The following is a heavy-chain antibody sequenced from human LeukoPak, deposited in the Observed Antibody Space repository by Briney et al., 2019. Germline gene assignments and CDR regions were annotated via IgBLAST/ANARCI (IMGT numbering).Heavy chain of an antibody. D-gene: IGHD3-3*01. CDR1: GYTFTSYY. CDR3: AREGTTFGVVMFFDY. Sequence: ASVKVSCKASGYTFTSYYMHWVRQAPGQGLEWMGIINPSGGSTSYAQKFQGRVTMTRDTSTSTVYMELSSLRSEDTAVYYCAREGTTFGVVMFFDYWGQGTLVTVSS. V-gene: IGHV1-46*01. J-gene: IGHJ4*02. CDR2: INPSGGST.